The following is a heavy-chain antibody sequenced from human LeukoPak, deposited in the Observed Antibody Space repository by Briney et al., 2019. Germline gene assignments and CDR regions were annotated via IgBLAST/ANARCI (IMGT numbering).Heavy chain of an antibody. CDR3: AKVPSGSYSFDP. J-gene: IGHJ5*02. V-gene: IGHV3-23*01. Sequence: TGGSLRLSCAASGFTLSSYAMSWVRQAPGKGLEWVSAISGSGGSTYYADSVKGRFTISRDNSKNTLYLQMNSLRAEDTAVYYCAKVPSGSYSFDPWGQGTLVTVSS. D-gene: IGHD1-26*01. CDR1: GFTLSSYA. CDR2: ISGSGGST.